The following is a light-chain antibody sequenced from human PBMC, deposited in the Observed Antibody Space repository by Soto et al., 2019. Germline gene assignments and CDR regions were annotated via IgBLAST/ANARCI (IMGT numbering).Light chain of an antibody. CDR3: LQHSDYPFT. CDR1: QGISDA. V-gene: IGKV1-17*01. J-gene: IGKJ2*01. Sequence: DIPMTQSPSSLSASVGDRVIITCRASQGISDALGWYQQKPGKVPKRLIYSASSLQNGVPSRFSGSGSETVFTLTISSLQPEDFATYFCLQHSDYPFTFGQGTRLEI. CDR2: SAS.